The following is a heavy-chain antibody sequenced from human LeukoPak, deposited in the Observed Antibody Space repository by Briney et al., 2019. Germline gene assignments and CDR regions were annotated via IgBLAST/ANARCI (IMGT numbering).Heavy chain of an antibody. J-gene: IGHJ4*02. CDR3: TRDQS. Sequence: GGSLRLSCAGSGFSTSRSWMSWVRQTPGKGLEWVANINQDGSQKYYVDSVKGRFTITRDNAKNSLFLQMNILRAEDTAMYYCTRDQSWGQGTLVTVSS. CDR1: GFSTSRSW. CDR2: INQDGSQK. V-gene: IGHV3-7*03.